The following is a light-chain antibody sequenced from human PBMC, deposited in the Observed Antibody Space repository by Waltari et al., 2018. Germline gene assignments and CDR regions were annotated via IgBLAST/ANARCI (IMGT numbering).Light chain of an antibody. V-gene: IGLV2-11*02. J-gene: IGLJ2*01. CDR2: GVS. Sequence: QSALTQPRPVSGTPGQAVTIPCTGTSSDVGGYIYVSWYQQPPGQAPKLMLYGVSKRPSGVPDRFSGSKSGNTASLTISGLQAEDEADYYCCSYAGSYTLVFGGGTKLTVL. CDR3: CSYAGSYTLV. CDR1: SSDVGGYIY.